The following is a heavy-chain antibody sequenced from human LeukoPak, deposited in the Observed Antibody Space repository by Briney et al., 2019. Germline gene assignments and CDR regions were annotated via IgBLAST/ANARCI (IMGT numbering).Heavy chain of an antibody. Sequence: SQTLSLTCAISGDTVSSNRAAWNWIRQSPSWGLEWLGRTYYRSKWSYDYAVSMTSRMSINPDTSKNQFSLHLNSVSPEDTAVYYCARDGPVGAYNAFDIWGQGTMVTVSS. V-gene: IGHV6-1*01. J-gene: IGHJ3*02. CDR1: GDTVSSNRAA. D-gene: IGHD1-26*01. CDR3: ARDGPVGAYNAFDI. CDR2: TYYRSKWSY.